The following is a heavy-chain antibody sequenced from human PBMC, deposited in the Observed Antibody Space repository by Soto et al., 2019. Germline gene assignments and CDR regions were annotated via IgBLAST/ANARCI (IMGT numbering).Heavy chain of an antibody. CDR3: TTLADYDILTGYYPDAFDI. Sequence: GGSLRLSCAASGFTFSNAWMNWVRQAPGKGLEWVGRIKSKTDGGTTDYAAPVKGRFTISRDDSKNTLYLQMNSLKTEDTAVYYCTTLADYDILTGYYPDAFDIWGQGTMVTVSS. CDR2: IKSKTDGGTT. V-gene: IGHV3-15*07. CDR1: GFTFSNAW. J-gene: IGHJ3*02. D-gene: IGHD3-9*01.